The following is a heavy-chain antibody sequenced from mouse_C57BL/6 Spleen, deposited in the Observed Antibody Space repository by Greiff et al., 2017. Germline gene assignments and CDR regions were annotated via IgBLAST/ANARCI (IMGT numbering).Heavy chain of an antibody. CDR3: TRDGTDYCAIDY. CDR2: TNPCRGYT. Sequence: PGQGLDWIGVTNPCRGYTKYNQKCKDKATLSADKSFSTAYMQLSSLTSEDSAVYYCTRDGTDYCAIDYWGQGTSVTVSS. J-gene: IGHJ4*01. D-gene: IGHD2-1*01. V-gene: IGHV1-4*01.